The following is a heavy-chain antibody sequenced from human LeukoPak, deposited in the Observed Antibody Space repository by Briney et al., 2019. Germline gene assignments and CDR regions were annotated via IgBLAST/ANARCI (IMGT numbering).Heavy chain of an antibody. V-gene: IGHV3-23*01. Sequence: GGSLRLSCAASGFSFSSDAMSWVRQAPGKGLESVSAISGGGGGTFYADSVKGRFTISRDNAENTLYLQMNSLRAEDTAVYYCAKDLGGKPYYYYGLDVWGQGTTVTVSS. CDR3: AKDLGGKPYYYYGLDV. J-gene: IGHJ6*02. CDR1: GFSFSSDA. CDR2: ISGGGGGT.